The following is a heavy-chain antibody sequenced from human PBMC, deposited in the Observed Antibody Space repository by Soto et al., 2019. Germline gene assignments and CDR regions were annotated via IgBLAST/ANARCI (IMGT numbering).Heavy chain of an antibody. CDR2: LSAYNGST. Sequence: ASVKVSCKASGYTFTSYGISWVRQAPVQGLEWMGWLSAYNGSTNYAQKLQGTVTMTTDTSTSTAYMELRSLRSDDTAVYYCARFPSSSSWGLYFDYWGQGTMVAVSS. CDR3: ARFPSSSSWGLYFDY. D-gene: IGHD6-13*01. CDR1: GYTFTSYG. V-gene: IGHV1-18*01. J-gene: IGHJ4*02.